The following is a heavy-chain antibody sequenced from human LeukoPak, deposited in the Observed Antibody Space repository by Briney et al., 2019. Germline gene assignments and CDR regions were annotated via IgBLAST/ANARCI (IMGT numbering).Heavy chain of an antibody. CDR3: ARGEGGSPYYMDV. J-gene: IGHJ6*03. V-gene: IGHV5-51*01. CDR2: IYPADSDS. D-gene: IGHD2-15*01. Sequence: GESLKISCKGFGYSFTRYWIAWVRQMPGKGLEWMGIIYPADSDSRYSPSFQGQVTISAGKSISTAYLEWRSLKASDTAMYYCARGEGGSPYYMDVWAKGTTVTVSS. CDR1: GYSFTRYW.